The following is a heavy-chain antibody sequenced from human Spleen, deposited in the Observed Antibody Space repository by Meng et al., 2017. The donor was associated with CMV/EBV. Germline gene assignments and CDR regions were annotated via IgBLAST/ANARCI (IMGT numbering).Heavy chain of an antibody. J-gene: IGHJ4*02. CDR2: IRYDGTNK. D-gene: IGHD3-10*01. Sequence: GESLKISCAASGFTFSAMSWVRQAPGKGLEWVAFIRYDGTNKYYADFVKGRFSISRDNSKNTLYLQMNSLRADDTAVYYCGNAWGDYGSGSTDYWGQGTLVTVSS. CDR1: GFTFSA. V-gene: IGHV3-30*02. CDR3: GNAWGDYGSGSTDY.